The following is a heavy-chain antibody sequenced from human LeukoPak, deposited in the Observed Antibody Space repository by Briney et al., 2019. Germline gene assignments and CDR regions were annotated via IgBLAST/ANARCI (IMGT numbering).Heavy chain of an antibody. CDR1: TFTGYY. Sequence: TFTGYYMHXVRQAPGQGGEGXGWINPNSGGTKYAQKFQGRVTITRDTARSTAYMELSRLRSDDTAVYYCARDPPWGLTGTRGDDYWGQGTLVTVSS. V-gene: IGHV1-2*02. CDR2: INPNSGGT. CDR3: ARDPPWGLTGTRGDDY. D-gene: IGHD1-7*01. J-gene: IGHJ4*02.